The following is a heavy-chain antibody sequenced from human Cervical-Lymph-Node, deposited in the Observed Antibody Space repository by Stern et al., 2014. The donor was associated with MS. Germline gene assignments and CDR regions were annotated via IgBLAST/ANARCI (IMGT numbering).Heavy chain of an antibody. CDR1: GGSISSSNW. Sequence: QVQLQESGPGLVKPSGTLSLTCAVSGGSISSSNWWSWVRQPPGKGLEGIGEIYHSGSTNYKPSLKSRVTISVDNSQNPFSLKLSSVTAADTAVYYCAREGYSSSYDAFDIWGQGTMVTVSS. D-gene: IGHD6-6*01. CDR3: AREGYSSSYDAFDI. J-gene: IGHJ3*02. CDR2: IYHSGST. V-gene: IGHV4-4*02.